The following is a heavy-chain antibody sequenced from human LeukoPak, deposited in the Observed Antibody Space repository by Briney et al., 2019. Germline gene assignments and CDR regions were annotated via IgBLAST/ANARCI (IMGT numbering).Heavy chain of an antibody. CDR3: ARDRGLDGSDQLDS. CDR2: INSNGDT. CDR1: GGSISSYH. J-gene: IGHJ5*01. Sequence: PSETLSLTCTVSGGSISSYHWIWIRQPAGKGLEWIGRINSNGDTAYNPSLKSRATMSLDMTNNQFSLKLSSVTAADTAVYYCARDRGLDGSDQLDSWGPGTLVTVSS. D-gene: IGHD3-10*01. V-gene: IGHV4-4*07.